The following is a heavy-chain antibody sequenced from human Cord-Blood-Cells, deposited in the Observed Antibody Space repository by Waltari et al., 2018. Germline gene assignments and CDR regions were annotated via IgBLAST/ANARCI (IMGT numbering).Heavy chain of an antibody. V-gene: IGHV1-69*09. CDR2: IRPSLGIG. Sequence: QVQLVQSGAEVKKPGSSVKVSCKASGGTFTSYAISWVRQALGQGLEWVGRIRPSLGIGNDAPKFQRRVTSTGDESTRTAYIERRILRSDDTALDYGAELVNYYYYIDVTAKGTPGTV. D-gene: IGHD1-7*01. CDR1: GGTFTSYA. J-gene: IGHJ6*03. CDR3: AELVNYYYYIDV.